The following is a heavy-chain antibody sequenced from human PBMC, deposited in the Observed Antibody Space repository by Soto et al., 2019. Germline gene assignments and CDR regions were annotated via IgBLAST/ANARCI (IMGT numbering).Heavy chain of an antibody. V-gene: IGHV1-18*03. Sequence: QVQLVQSGAEVKKPGASVKVSCKASGYNFMRYGFTWVRQAPGQGLEWMGWINVDNGETKYPQKIQGRVTMTTDTSTSRVYMELRSLTSDDMAVYYCARLISGWYSDGFDPWGHGTLVTVSS. D-gene: IGHD6-19*01. CDR1: GYNFMRYG. J-gene: IGHJ5*02. CDR2: INVDNGET. CDR3: ARLISGWYSDGFDP.